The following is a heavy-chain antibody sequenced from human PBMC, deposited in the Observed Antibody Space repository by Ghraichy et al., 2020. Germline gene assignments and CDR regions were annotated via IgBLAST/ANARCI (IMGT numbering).Heavy chain of an antibody. D-gene: IGHD3-22*01. V-gene: IGHV4-59*01. CDR1: GGSTSSYY. Sequence: SQTLSLTCTVSGGSTSSYYWSWIRQSPGKGLEWIGYIYGSGTTNYNPSLKSRVTMSVDTSKNQFSLKMSSVTAADTAVYYCARPAHLSSGHARAFDIWGQGTMVTVSS. CDR3: ARPAHLSSGHARAFDI. CDR2: IYGSGTT. J-gene: IGHJ3*02.